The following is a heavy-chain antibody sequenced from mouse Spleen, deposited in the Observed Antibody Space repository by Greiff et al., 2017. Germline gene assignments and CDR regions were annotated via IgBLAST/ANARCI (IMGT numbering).Heavy chain of an antibody. CDR3: ARSGDGYYYAMDY. J-gene: IGHJ4*01. Sequence: LMESGAELVRPGSSVKLSCKDSYFAFMASAMHWVKQRPGHGLEWIGSFTMYSDATEYSENFKGKATLTANTSSSTAYMELSSLTSEDSAVYYCARSGDGYYYAMDYWGQGTSVTVSS. CDR1: YFAFMASA. V-gene: IGHV1-49*01. CDR2: FTMYSDAT. D-gene: IGHD2-3*01.